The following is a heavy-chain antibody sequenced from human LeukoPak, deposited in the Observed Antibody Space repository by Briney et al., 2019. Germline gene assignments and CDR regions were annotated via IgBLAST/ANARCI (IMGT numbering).Heavy chain of an antibody. Sequence: ASVKVSCKASGYTFNSYGISWVRQAPGQGLEWMGWISAYNGNTNYAQKLQGRATMTTDTSTSTAYMELRSLRSDDTAVYYCARPHYSNSWSPFDYWGQGTLVTVSS. D-gene: IGHD6-13*01. CDR1: GYTFNSYG. CDR2: ISAYNGNT. J-gene: IGHJ4*02. CDR3: ARPHYSNSWSPFDY. V-gene: IGHV1-18*01.